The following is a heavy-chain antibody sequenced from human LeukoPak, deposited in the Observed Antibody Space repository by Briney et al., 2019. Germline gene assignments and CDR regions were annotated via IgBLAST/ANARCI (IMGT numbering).Heavy chain of an antibody. Sequence: ASVKDSCMAPRYTFTSYGISRVRQAPGQGLEWMGWISAYNGNTNYAQKLQGRVTMTTDTSTSTAYMELRSLRSDDTAVYYCARDLGSSWSYAFDIWREGAMVTVSS. CDR2: ISAYNGNT. V-gene: IGHV1-18*01. CDR3: ARDLGSSWSYAFDI. D-gene: IGHD6-13*01. CDR1: RYTFTSYG. J-gene: IGHJ3*02.